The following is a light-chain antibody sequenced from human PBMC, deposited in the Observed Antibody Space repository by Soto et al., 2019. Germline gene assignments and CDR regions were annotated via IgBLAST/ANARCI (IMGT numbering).Light chain of an antibody. Sequence: IQMTQSPSSLSACVGDRATITCRASQSINRDLRCYQHRPGEAPNLLISRASSLQSGVPSRFSGSGFGTDFTLTISSLQREDFATYYCQQSHITQYSFGQGTKADIK. V-gene: IGKV1-39*01. CDR2: RAS. CDR1: QSINRD. J-gene: IGKJ2*03. CDR3: QQSHITQYS.